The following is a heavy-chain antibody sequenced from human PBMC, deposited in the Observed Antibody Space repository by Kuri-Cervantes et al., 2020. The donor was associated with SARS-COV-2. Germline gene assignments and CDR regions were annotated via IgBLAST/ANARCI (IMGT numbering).Heavy chain of an antibody. CDR2: IIPIFGTA. J-gene: IGHJ4*02. V-gene: IGHV1-69*13. Sequence: SVKVSCKASGATFSSYAISWVRQAPGQGLEWMGGIIPIFGTANYAQKFQGRVTITADESTSTAYMEVSSLRSEDTAVYYCARVPREICSSTSGYQGLRGQRPLVTVSS. CDR3: ARVPREICSSTSGYQGL. CDR1: GATFSSYA. D-gene: IGHD2-2*01.